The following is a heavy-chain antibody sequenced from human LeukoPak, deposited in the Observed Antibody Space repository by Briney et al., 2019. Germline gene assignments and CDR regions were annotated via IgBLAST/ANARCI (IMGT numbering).Heavy chain of an antibody. J-gene: IGHJ4*02. Sequence: SETLSLTCTVSGGSVSSGSYYWSWIRQPPGKGLEWIGYIYYSGSTNYNPSLKSRVTISVDTSKNQFSLKLSSVTAADTAVYYCARWYYDFWSGYYTDYWGQGTLVTVSS. V-gene: IGHV4-61*01. D-gene: IGHD3-3*01. CDR3: ARWYYDFWSGYYTDY. CDR2: IYYSGST. CDR1: GGSVSSGSYY.